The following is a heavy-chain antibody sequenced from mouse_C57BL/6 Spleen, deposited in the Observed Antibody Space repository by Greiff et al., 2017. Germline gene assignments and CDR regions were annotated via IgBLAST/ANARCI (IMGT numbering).Heavy chain of an antibody. D-gene: IGHD3-2*02. V-gene: IGHV1-52*01. CDR2: IDPSDSET. J-gene: IGHJ3*01. Sequence: QVQLQQPGAELVRPGSSVKLSCKASGYTFTSYWMHWVKQRPIQGLEWIGNIDPSDSETNYNQKFKDKATLTVDKSSSTAYMRLSSLTSADSAVYYCARSGGSSGYPFAYWGQGTLVTVSA. CDR3: ARSGGSSGYPFAY. CDR1: GYTFTSYW.